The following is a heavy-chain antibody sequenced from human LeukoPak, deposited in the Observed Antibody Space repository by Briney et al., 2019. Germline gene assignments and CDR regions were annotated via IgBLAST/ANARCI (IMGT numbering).Heavy chain of an antibody. D-gene: IGHD1-26*01. CDR1: GFTVSSNY. V-gene: IGHV3-53*01. CDR3: ARGGSYLSAFDI. J-gene: IGHJ3*02. CDR2: IYSGGST. Sequence: GGSLRLSCAASGFTVSSNYMSWVRQAPGKGLEWVSIIYSGGSTFYADSVKGRFTVSRDNSKNTLYLQMNSLRAEDTAVYYCARGGSYLSAFDIWGQGTMVTVSS.